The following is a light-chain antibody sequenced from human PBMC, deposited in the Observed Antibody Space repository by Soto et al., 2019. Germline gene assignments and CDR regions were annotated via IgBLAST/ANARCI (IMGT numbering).Light chain of an antibody. V-gene: IGLV1-40*01. CDR3: QSYDSSLIGSSV. CDR1: SSNIGAGYN. J-gene: IGLJ1*01. CDR2: GNS. Sequence: QLVLTQPPSVSGAPGQRVTISCTGSSSNIGAGYNVHWYQQLPGTGPKLLIYGNSNRPSGVPDRFSGSKSGTSASLAITGLQAEDEADYYCQSYDSSLIGSSVFGTGTKVTVL.